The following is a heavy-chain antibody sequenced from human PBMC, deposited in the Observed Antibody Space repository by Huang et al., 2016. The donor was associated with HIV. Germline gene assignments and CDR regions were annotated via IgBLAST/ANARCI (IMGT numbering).Heavy chain of an antibody. CDR2: IREDSGQK. CDR1: DFDFSSYW. CDR3: ARDPFIKAFDI. J-gene: IGHJ3*02. V-gene: IGHV3-7*01. Sequence: EVQLVESGGGLVQPGGSLRLSCAASDFDFSSYWMMWLRQVPGKGLEWVASIREDSGQKDYLDSVKGRFIISRDNPKKSLYLQMNNRRAEDAAVYYCARDPFIKAFDIWGQGTLVTVSS.